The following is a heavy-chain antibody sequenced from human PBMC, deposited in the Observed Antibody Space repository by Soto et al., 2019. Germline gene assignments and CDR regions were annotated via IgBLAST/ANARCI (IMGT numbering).Heavy chain of an antibody. V-gene: IGHV1-69*12. CDR3: ARARDPVLEWLPFDY. CDR2: IIPIFGTA. Sequence: QVQLVQAGAEVKKPGSSVKVSCKASGGTFSSYAISWVRQAPGQGLEWMGGIIPIFGTANYAQTFQGRVPVTAGESTSTAYLELSSLRSEDTAVYYCARARDPVLEWLPFDYWGQGTLVTVSS. D-gene: IGHD3-3*01. CDR1: GGTFSSYA. J-gene: IGHJ4*02.